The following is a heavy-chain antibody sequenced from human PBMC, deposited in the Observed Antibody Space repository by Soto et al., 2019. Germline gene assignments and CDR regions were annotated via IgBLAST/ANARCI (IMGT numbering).Heavy chain of an antibody. J-gene: IGHJ4*02. Sequence: PGGSLRLSCAASGFTFSSYSMNWVRQAPGKGLEWVSSISSSSSYIYYADSVKGRFTISRDNAKNSLYLQMNSLRAEDTAVYYCARDRDSRGYYAYWGQGTLVTVSS. CDR2: ISSSSSYI. CDR3: ARDRDSRGYYAY. D-gene: IGHD3-22*01. CDR1: GFTFSSYS. V-gene: IGHV3-21*01.